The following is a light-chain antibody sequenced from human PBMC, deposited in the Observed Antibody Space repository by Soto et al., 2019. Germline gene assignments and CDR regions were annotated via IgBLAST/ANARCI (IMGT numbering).Light chain of an antibody. J-gene: IGLJ2*01. CDR1: SSDVGTYNY. CDR2: EVS. CDR3: SSYGGNNNML. V-gene: IGLV2-8*01. Sequence: QSALTQPPSASGSPGQSVTIPCTGTSSDVGTYNYVSWYQQHPGKAPKVMIYEVSKRPSGVPDRFSGSKSGNTASLTVSGLQAEDEADYYCSSYGGNNNMLFGGGTKLTVL.